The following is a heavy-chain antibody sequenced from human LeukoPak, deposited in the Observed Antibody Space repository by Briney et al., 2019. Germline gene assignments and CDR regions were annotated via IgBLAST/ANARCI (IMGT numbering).Heavy chain of an antibody. J-gene: IGHJ4*02. CDR1: GGSISDYY. Sequence: SETLSLTCTVSGGSISDYYWTWIRQPPGKGLEWIGHIYYSGNTIYNPSLKSRVTISVDTSKNQFSLKLSSVTAADTAVYYCARTSGWDYGYYFDYWGQGTLVTVSS. CDR2: IYYSGNT. CDR3: ARTSGWDYGYYFDY. V-gene: IGHV4-59*12. D-gene: IGHD4-17*01.